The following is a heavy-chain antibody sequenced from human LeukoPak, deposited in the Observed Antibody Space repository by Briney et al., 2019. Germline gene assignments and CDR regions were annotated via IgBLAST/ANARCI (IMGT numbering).Heavy chain of an antibody. CDR3: ARRYSSGWEYYFDY. D-gene: IGHD6-19*01. CDR1: GYTFTGYY. CDR2: INPNSGGT. V-gene: IGHV1-2*02. Sequence: GASVKVSCKASGYTFTGYYMHWVRQAPGQGLEWMGWINPNSGGTNYAQKFQGRVTMTRDTSISTAYMELSRLRSDDTAVYYCARRYSSGWEYYFDYWGQGTLVTVSS. J-gene: IGHJ4*02.